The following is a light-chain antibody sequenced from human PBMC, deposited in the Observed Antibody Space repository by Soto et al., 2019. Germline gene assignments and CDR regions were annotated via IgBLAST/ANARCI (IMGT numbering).Light chain of an antibody. CDR3: QQYAWT. V-gene: IGKV1-5*01. CDR2: DAS. CDR1: QSISSW. Sequence: DIQMTQSPSTLSASVGDRVTITCRASQSISSWLAWYQQKPGKAPKLLIYDASSLESGVPSRFSGSGSGTEFTLTISSLQPDDFAPYYCQQYAWTFGQGTKVEIK. J-gene: IGKJ1*01.